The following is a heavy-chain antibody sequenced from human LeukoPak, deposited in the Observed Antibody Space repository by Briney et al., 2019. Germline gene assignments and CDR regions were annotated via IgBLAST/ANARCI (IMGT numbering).Heavy chain of an antibody. D-gene: IGHD3-22*01. CDR2: ISSNGDST. CDR1: GFTFSSYP. V-gene: IGHV3-64*01. J-gene: IGHJ4*02. CDR3: AREYYYEELDY. Sequence: QPGGSLRLSCAASGFTFSSYPMHWVRQAPGKGLEFVSGISSNGDSTYYANSVKGRFTISRDNSKNTLYLQMGGLRAEDMAVYYCAREYYYEELDYWGQGTLVTVSS.